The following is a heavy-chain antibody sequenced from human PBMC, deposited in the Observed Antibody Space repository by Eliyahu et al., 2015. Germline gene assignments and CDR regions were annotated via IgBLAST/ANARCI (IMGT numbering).Heavy chain of an antibody. D-gene: IGHD3-3*01. V-gene: IGHV3-73*02. CDR1: GFTFSGSA. J-gene: IGHJ3*02. Sequence: EVQLVESGGGLVQPGGSLKLSCAASGFTFSGSAMHWVRQASGKGLEWVGRIRSKANSYATAYAASVKGRFTISRDDSKNTAYLQMNSLKTEDTAVYYCTRHSEYYDFWSGRTGNAFDIWGQGTMVTVSS. CDR3: TRHSEYYDFWSGRTGNAFDI. CDR2: IRSKANSYAT.